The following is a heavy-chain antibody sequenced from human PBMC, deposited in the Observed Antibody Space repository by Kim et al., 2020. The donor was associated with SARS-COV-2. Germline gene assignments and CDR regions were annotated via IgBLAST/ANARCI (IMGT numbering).Heavy chain of an antibody. CDR2: INPIFGTA. D-gene: IGHD3-10*01. Sequence: ASVKVSCKASGGTFSSYAISWVRQAPGQGLEWMGGINPIFGTANYAQKFQGRVTITADESTSTAYMELSSLRSEDTAVYYCARSMVRGVIIPKYFQHWGQGTLVTVSS. CDR3: ARSMVRGVIIPKYFQH. J-gene: IGHJ1*01. V-gene: IGHV1-69*13. CDR1: GGTFSSYA.